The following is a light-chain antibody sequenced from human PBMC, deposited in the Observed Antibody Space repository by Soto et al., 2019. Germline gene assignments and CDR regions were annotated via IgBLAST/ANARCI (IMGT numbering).Light chain of an antibody. CDR3: HSYDSTLSAAI. CDR2: GNT. Sequence: QSVLTQPPSVSGAPGQRVTISCTGSSSNIGAGYDVHWYHQLPGTAPKLLIFGNTNRPSGVPDRFYGSKSGTSASLAITGLQAEDEADYYCHSYDSTLSAAIFGGGTKLTVL. J-gene: IGLJ2*01. V-gene: IGLV1-40*01. CDR1: SSNIGAGYD.